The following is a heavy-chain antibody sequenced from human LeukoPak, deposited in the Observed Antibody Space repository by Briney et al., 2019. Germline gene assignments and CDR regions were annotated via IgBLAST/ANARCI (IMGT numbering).Heavy chain of an antibody. V-gene: IGHV3-7*01. J-gene: IGHJ1*01. CDR1: GFTFSSFA. D-gene: IGHD2-21*02. CDR2: INPDGRDT. CDR3: TSWGDTTAEYFQR. Sequence: GGSLRLSCAASGFTFSSFALSWVRQAPGKGLEWVAHINPDGRDTYYVDSVKGRFTISRDNAQNSMYLQMNSLRVEDTAVYYCTSWGDTTAEYFQRWGQGTLVTVSS.